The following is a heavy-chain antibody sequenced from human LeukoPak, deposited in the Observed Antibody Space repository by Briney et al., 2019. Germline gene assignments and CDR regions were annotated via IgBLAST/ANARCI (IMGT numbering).Heavy chain of an antibody. Sequence: SGPTLVNPTQTLTLTCTFSGFSLSTRGMRVSWIRQPPGKALEWLARIDWDDDKFYSTSLKTRLTVSKDTSKNQVVLTMTNMDPVDTATYYCARMMMVRGVGDWFDPWGQGTLVTVSS. CDR2: IDWDDDK. CDR1: GFSLSTRGMR. D-gene: IGHD3-10*01. CDR3: ARMMMVRGVGDWFDP. V-gene: IGHV2-70*04. J-gene: IGHJ5*02.